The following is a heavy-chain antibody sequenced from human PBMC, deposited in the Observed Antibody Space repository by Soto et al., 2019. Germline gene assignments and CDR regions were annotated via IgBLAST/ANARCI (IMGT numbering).Heavy chain of an antibody. CDR3: ARDQIPMATGYYYGMEV. V-gene: IGHV1-69*13. J-gene: IGHJ6*02. CDR1: GGTFSSYA. Sequence: SVKVSCKASGGTFSSYAISWLRQALGQGLEWMGGIIPIFGTANYGQKFQGRVTITADESTSTAYMEMRSLRSEDTAVYYCARDQIPMATGYYYGMEVWGQGTTVTVSS. CDR2: IIPIFGTA. D-gene: IGHD3-10*01.